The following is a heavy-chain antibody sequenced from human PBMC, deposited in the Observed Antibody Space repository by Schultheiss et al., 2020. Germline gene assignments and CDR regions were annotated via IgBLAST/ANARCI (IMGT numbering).Heavy chain of an antibody. V-gene: IGHV3-23*01. J-gene: IGHJ3*02. CDR3: AKDGVGAFDI. CDR1: GFTFSGSA. D-gene: IGHD2-15*01. CDR2: ISGSGGST. Sequence: GGSLRLSCAASGFTFSGSAMHWVRQAPGKGLEWVSGISGSGGSTYYADSVKGRFTISRDNSKKTLYLQMNSLRAEDTALYYCAKDGVGAFDIWGQGTMVTVSS.